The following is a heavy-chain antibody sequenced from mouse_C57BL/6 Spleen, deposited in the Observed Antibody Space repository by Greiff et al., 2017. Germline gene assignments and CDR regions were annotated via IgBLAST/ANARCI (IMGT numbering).Heavy chain of an antibody. V-gene: IGHV1-82*01. CDR2: IYPGDGDP. D-gene: IGHD2-1*01. Sequence: QVQLKQSGPELVKPGASVKISCKASGYAFSSSWMNWVKQRPGKGLEWIGRIYPGDGDPNYNGKFKGKATLTADKSSSTAYMQLSSLTSEDSAVYFCATGYYGNYDYFDYWGQGTTLTVSS. CDR3: ATGYYGNYDYFDY. J-gene: IGHJ2*01. CDR1: GYAFSSSW.